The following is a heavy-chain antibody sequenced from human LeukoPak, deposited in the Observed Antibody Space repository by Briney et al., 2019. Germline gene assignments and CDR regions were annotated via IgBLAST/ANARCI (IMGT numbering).Heavy chain of an antibody. J-gene: IGHJ6*02. Sequence: ASVKVSCKASGYTFTSYYMHWVRQAPGQGLEWMGIINPSGGSTSYAQKFQGWVTMTRDTSISTAYMELSRLRSDDTAVYYCARDYSSSWSTARGMDVWGQGTTVTVSS. D-gene: IGHD6-13*01. CDR1: GYTFTSYY. CDR2: INPSGGST. CDR3: ARDYSSSWSTARGMDV. V-gene: IGHV1-46*01.